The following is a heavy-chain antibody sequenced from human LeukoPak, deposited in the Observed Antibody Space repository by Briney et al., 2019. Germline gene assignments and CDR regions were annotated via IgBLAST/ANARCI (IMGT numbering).Heavy chain of an antibody. D-gene: IGHD1/OR15-1a*01. CDR2: ISGDGSTT. V-gene: IGHV3-74*01. J-gene: IGHJ5*02. Sequence: GGSLRLSCTDSGFTLSYYWMHWVRQGPGKGLVWVSTISGDGSTTHYADSVKGRFTISRDNAKNTLYLEMNSLRAEDTAVYYCARDPRNKGFDPWGQGTLVTVSS. CDR1: GFTLSYYW. CDR3: ARDPRNKGFDP.